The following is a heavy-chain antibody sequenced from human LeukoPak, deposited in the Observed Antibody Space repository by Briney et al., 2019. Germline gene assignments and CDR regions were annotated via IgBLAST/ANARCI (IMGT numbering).Heavy chain of an antibody. CDR1: GFTFNRRG. J-gene: IGHJ4*02. V-gene: IGHV3-30*02. D-gene: IGHD7-27*01. CDR2: IRYDGGET. Sequence: GGSLRLSCAASGFTFNRRGMHWVRQAPGKGLEWVAFIRYDGGETFYADFVKGRFTISRDNSKNTLSLQLNTLRPEDTALYYCAKDGDDYIDYWGPGTLVTVSS. CDR3: AKDGDDYIDY.